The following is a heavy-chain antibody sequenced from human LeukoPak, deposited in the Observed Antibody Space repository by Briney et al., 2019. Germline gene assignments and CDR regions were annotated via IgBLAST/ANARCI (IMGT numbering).Heavy chain of an antibody. J-gene: IGHJ3*02. Sequence: SETLSLTCTVSGGSISSSSYYWGWVRQPPGKGLEWIGSIYYSGSTYYNPSLKSRVTISVDTSKNQFSLKLSSVTAADTAVYYCATVTIWFGEPYNAFDIWGQGTMVTVSS. CDR1: GGSISSSSYY. CDR3: ATVTIWFGEPYNAFDI. V-gene: IGHV4-39*01. D-gene: IGHD3-10*01. CDR2: IYYSGST.